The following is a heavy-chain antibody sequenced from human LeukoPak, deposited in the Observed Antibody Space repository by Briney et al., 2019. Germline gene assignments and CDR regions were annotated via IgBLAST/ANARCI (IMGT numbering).Heavy chain of an antibody. D-gene: IGHD2-15*01. CDR2: IYPGDSDT. V-gene: IGHV5-51*01. Sequence: GESLEISCKGSGYSFTSYWIGWVRQMPGKGLEWMGIIYPGDSDTRYSPSFQGQVTISADKSISTAYLQWSSLKASDTAMYYCASSRKVVAATRNYYYYGMDVWGQGTTVTVSS. CDR1: GYSFTSYW. J-gene: IGHJ6*02. CDR3: ASSRKVVAATRNYYYYGMDV.